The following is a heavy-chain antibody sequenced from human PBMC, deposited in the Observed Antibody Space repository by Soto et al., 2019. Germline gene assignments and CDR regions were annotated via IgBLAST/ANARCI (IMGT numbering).Heavy chain of an antibody. J-gene: IGHJ5*02. D-gene: IGHD3-22*01. V-gene: IGHV3-15*01. Sequence: PGGSLRLSCAASGFTFSNAWMSWVRQAPGKGLEWVGRIKSKTDGGTTDYAAPVKGRFTISRDDSKNTLYLQMNSLKTEDTAVYYCTTDATLYYYDSSGFNWFDPWGQGTLVTSPQ. CDR3: TTDATLYYYDSSGFNWFDP. CDR1: GFTFSNAW. CDR2: IKSKTDGGTT.